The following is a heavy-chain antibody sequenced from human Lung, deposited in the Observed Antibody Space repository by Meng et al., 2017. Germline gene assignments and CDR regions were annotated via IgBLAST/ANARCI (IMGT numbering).Heavy chain of an antibody. D-gene: IGHD4-17*01. J-gene: IGHJ4*02. CDR1: GFSFSYFW. V-gene: IGHV3-7*01. CDR2: IKQDGSEK. CDR3: AREGVRRMSTVTLGYFDY. Sequence: GGSLRLSCAASGFSFSYFWTSWVRQVPGKGLEWVANIKQDGSEKYYMDSVKGRFTISRDNAKNLMYLQMNSLRGEDTALYYCAREGVRRMSTVTLGYFDYWGQGSLVTVSS.